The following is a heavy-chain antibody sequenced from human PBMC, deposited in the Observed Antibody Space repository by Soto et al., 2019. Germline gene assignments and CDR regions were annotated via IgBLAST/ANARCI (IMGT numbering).Heavy chain of an antibody. J-gene: IGHJ6*02. CDR2: IYSGGST. V-gene: IGHV3-53*01. Sequence: PWWSLRLSCSASVFTVSSNYMSWFRQAPGKGLEWVSVIYSGGSTYYADSVKGRFTISRDNSKNTLYLQMNSLRAEDTAVYYCARDFPTARVLGYYYGMDVWGQGTTVTVSS. D-gene: IGHD3-10*01. CDR1: VFTVSSNY. CDR3: ARDFPTARVLGYYYGMDV.